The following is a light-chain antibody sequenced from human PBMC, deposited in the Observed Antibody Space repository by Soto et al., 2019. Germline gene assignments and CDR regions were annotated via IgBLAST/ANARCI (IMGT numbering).Light chain of an antibody. V-gene: IGKV3-20*01. CDR3: HKYGSAPRT. Sequence: EVVLAQSPGTLSLSPGERATLSCRANQVVNNRYLAWYQQRPGQAPRLLIYAASSRATGMPDRISGSGSGTDFTLTISRLEPEDCAVYYCHKYGSAPRTFGQGTKVEIK. CDR2: AAS. CDR1: QVVNNRY. J-gene: IGKJ1*01.